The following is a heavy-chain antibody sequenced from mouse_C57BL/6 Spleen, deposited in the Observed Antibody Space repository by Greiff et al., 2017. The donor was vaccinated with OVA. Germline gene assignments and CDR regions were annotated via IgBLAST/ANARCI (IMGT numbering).Heavy chain of an antibody. J-gene: IGHJ2*01. Sequence: EVMLVESEGGLVQPGSSMKLSCTASGFTFSDYYMAWVRQVPEKGLEWVANINYDGSSTYYLDSLKSRFIISRDNAKNILYLQMSSLKSEDTATYYCARDGGSSYYFDYWGQGTTLTVSS. D-gene: IGHD1-1*01. CDR2: INYDGSST. CDR1: GFTFSDYY. CDR3: ARDGGSSYYFDY. V-gene: IGHV5-16*01.